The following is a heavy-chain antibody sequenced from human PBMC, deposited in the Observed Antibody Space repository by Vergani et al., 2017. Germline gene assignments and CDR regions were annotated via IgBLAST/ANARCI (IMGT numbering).Heavy chain of an antibody. J-gene: IGHJ4*02. V-gene: IGHV3-33*08. CDR3: ARDSDIVVVPAAMRGFDY. Sequence: VQLLESGGGLVQPGGSLRLSCAASGFTFSSYAMHWVRQAPGKGLEWVAVIWYDGSNKYYADSVKGRFTISRDNSKNTLYLQMNSLRAEDTAVYYCARDSDIVVVPAAMRGFDYWGQGTLVTVSS. CDR2: IWYDGSNK. D-gene: IGHD2-2*01. CDR1: GFTFSSYA.